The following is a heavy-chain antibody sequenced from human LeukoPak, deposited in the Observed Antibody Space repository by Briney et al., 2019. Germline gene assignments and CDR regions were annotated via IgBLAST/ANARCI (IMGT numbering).Heavy chain of an antibody. D-gene: IGHD3-22*01. CDR3: ARDRGAYYHDSSGLSDY. CDR1: GFTFSNYW. J-gene: IGHJ4*02. V-gene: IGHV3-7*01. Sequence: GGSLRLSCAASGFTFSNYWMSWVRQAPGKGLEWVANIKQDGSEKHYVDSVKGRFTISRDNAKNSLYLQMNSLRAEDTAVYYCARDRGAYYHDSSGLSDYWGQGTLVTVSS. CDR2: IKQDGSEK.